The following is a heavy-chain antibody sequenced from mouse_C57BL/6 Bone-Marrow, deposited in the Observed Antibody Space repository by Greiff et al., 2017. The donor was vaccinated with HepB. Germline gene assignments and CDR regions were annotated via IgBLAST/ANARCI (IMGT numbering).Heavy chain of an antibody. D-gene: IGHD2-3*01. V-gene: IGHV1-50*01. Sequence: VQLQQPGAELVKPGASVKLSCTASGYTFTSYWMQWVKQRPGQGLEWIGEIDPSDSYNNYNQKFKGKATLTVDTSSSTAYMQLSSLTSEDSAVYYGARLNGYYAAYWGQGTLVTVSA. CDR3: ARLNGYYAAY. CDR2: IDPSDSYN. J-gene: IGHJ3*01. CDR1: GYTFTSYW.